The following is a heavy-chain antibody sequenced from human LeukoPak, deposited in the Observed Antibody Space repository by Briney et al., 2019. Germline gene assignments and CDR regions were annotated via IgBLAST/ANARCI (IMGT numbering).Heavy chain of an antibody. V-gene: IGHV4-59*01. D-gene: IGHD6-13*01. CDR2: IYYSGST. J-gene: IGHJ6*03. CDR1: GGSISSYY. CDR3: ARVASGSWHYYYYYMDV. Sequence: SETLSLTCTVSGGSISSYYWSWIRQPPGKGLEWIGYIYYSGSTNYNPSLKSRVTISVDTSKNQFSLKLSSVTAAGTAVYYCARVASGSWHYYYYYMDVWGKGTTVTVSS.